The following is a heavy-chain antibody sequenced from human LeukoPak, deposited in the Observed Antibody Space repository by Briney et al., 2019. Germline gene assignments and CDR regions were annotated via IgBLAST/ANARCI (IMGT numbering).Heavy chain of an antibody. V-gene: IGHV3-23*01. J-gene: IGHJ4*02. CDR2: ISGSGGST. D-gene: IGHD6-19*01. CDR1: GFTFSSNA. Sequence: GGSLRLSCAASGFTFSSNAMSWVRQAPGQGLEWVSAISGSGGSTYYADSVKGRFTISRDNSKNTLYLQMNSLSAEDTAVYYCAKDGGWYYFDYWGQGTLVTVSS. CDR3: AKDGGWYYFDY.